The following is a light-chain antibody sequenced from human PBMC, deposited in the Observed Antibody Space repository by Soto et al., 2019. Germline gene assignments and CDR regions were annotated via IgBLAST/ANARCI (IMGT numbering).Light chain of an antibody. CDR3: QQYGSSPMYT. Sequence: EIVLTQSPGTLSLSPGERATLSCRASQTVSSNYLAWYQQKPGQAPRLLIYGASSRATDIPDRFSGSGSGTDFTLTISRLEPEDFAVYYCQQYGSSPMYTFGQGTKLEMK. CDR2: GAS. J-gene: IGKJ2*01. V-gene: IGKV3-20*01. CDR1: QTVSSNY.